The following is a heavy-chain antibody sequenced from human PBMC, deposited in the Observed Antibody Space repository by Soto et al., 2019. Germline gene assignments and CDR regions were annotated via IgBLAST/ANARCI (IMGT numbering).Heavy chain of an antibody. Sequence: SETLSLTCNVSGGSIYTYYWTWIRQSPGKGLEWIGYISDGGLTNYNPSLKRRVTISVDTSKKQVSLKLSSGSGADTARYFCAGYCRSSICHEDHYFGLEVWGPGTTVTVSS. CDR2: ISDGGLT. D-gene: IGHD2-2*01. CDR3: AGYCRSSICHEDHYFGLEV. V-gene: IGHV4-59*01. J-gene: IGHJ6*02. CDR1: GGSIYTYY.